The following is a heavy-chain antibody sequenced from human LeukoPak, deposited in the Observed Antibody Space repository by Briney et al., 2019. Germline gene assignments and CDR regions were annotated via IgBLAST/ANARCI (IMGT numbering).Heavy chain of an antibody. V-gene: IGHV3-23*01. CDR1: GFSFSSYA. J-gene: IGHJ5*02. D-gene: IGHD3-9*01. CDR3: AKVSDILTGYYEA. Sequence: GGSLRLSCAASGFSFSSYAMNWVRQAPGKGLEWVSIISGSGGRTYYADSAKGRFTISRDTSKNTLYLQMNSLRAEDTAVYCCAKVSDILTGYYEAWGQGTLVTVSS. CDR2: ISGSGGRT.